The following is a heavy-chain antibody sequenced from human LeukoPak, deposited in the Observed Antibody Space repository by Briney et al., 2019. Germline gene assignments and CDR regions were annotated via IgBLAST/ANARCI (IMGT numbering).Heavy chain of an antibody. CDR1: GFTFSSFW. V-gene: IGHV3-7*01. Sequence: PGGSLRLSCTASGFTFSSFWMAWVRQAPGKGLEWVANIKQDGSLQHYGDSVKGRFTISRDNAKNSLYLQMNNLRAEDTALYYCATSYDSSGCGWGQGTLVTVSS. CDR2: IKQDGSLQ. CDR3: ATSYDSSGCG. J-gene: IGHJ4*02. D-gene: IGHD3-22*01.